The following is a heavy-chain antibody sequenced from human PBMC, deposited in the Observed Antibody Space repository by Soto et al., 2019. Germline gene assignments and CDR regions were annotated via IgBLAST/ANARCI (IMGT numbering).Heavy chain of an antibody. CDR3: AKNKGSY. Sequence: GGSLRLSCAASGFTFSSYGMHWVRQAPGKGLEWVAVISYDGSNKYYADSVKGRFTISRDNSKNTLCLQMNSLRAEDTAVYYCAKNKGSYWGQGTLVTVSS. J-gene: IGHJ4*02. CDR1: GFTFSSYG. V-gene: IGHV3-30*18. CDR2: ISYDGSNK.